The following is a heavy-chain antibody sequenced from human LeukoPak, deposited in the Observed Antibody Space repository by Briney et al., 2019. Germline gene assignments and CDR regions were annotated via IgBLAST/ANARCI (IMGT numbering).Heavy chain of an antibody. CDR2: IYYSGST. Sequence: PSETLSLTCTVSGGSISNYYWSWIRQPPGKGLEWIGYIYYSGSTNYNPSLKSRVTISVDTSKNQFSLKLSSVTAADTAVYYCARDSSRYSYGEDAFDIWGQGTMVTVPS. J-gene: IGHJ3*02. CDR3: ARDSSRYSYGEDAFDI. V-gene: IGHV4-59*01. D-gene: IGHD5-18*01. CDR1: GGSISNYY.